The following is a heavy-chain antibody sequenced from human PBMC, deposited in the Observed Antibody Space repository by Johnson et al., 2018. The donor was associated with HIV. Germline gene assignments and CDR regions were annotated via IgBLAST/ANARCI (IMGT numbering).Heavy chain of an antibody. D-gene: IGHD6-6*01. CDR2: ISYDGSNR. Sequence: QVQLVESGGGLVQPGGSLKLSCAASGFTFSGSAVHWVRQTPGKGLEWVAVISYDGSNRYYADSVKGRFTISRDNPKNTLYLQMNSLRAEDTAVYYCAKASPDSGSLIDIWGQGTMVTVSS. J-gene: IGHJ3*02. CDR1: GFTFSGSA. CDR3: AKASPDSGSLIDI. V-gene: IGHV3-30*04.